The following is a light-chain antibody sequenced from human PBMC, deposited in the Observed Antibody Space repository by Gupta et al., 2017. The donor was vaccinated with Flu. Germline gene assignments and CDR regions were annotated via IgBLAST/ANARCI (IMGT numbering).Light chain of an antibody. CDR3: QQYYKTPHT. J-gene: IGKJ2*01. CDR2: WAS. Sequence: TVMTQSPHSLSVSLGERATINCKSSQSVFHSPYNKDSLAWYQQKAGQPPKLLVFWASTRESGVPDRFSGSGSGTDFTLTISRLQAEDVAVYYCQQYYKTPHTFGQGTKVEV. V-gene: IGKV4-1*01. CDR1: QSVFHSPYNKDS.